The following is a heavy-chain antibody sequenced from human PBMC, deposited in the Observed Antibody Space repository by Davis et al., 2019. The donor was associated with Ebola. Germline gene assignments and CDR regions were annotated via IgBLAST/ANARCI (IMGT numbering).Heavy chain of an antibody. J-gene: IGHJ4*01. CDR3: ATWTAPYYFDY. D-gene: IGHD3/OR15-3a*01. CDR2: ISGGGGT. Sequence: GESLKISCAASGFTFGSNTMNWVRQAPGKGLEWVSAISGGGGTYFADSVKGRFTISRDNSKNTLYLQVNSLRAEDTAVYYCATWTAPYYFDYWGQGALVTVSS. CDR1: GFTFGSNT. V-gene: IGHV3-23*01.